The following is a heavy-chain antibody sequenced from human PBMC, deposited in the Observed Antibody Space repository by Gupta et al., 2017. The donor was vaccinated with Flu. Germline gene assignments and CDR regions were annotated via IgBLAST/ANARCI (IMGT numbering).Heavy chain of an antibody. Sequence: SGSTYYNPSLKSRVTISVDTSKNQFSLKLSSVTAADTAVYYCARHRKGSSYGYRYYYYGMDVWGQGTTVTVSS. D-gene: IGHD5-18*01. CDR2: SGST. J-gene: IGHJ6*02. CDR3: ARHRKGSSYGYRYYYYGMDV. V-gene: IGHV4-39*01.